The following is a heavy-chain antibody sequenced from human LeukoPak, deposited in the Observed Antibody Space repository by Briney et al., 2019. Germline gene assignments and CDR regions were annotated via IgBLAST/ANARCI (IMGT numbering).Heavy chain of an antibody. CDR1: GGSISSSSYY. J-gene: IGHJ6*04. Sequence: PSETLSLTCTVSGGSISSSSYYWGWIRQPPGKGLEWIGSIYYSGSTYYNPSLKSRVTISVDTSKNQFSLKLSSVTAADTAVYYCASSGSYYTRLDVWGKGTTVTVSS. CDR2: IYYSGST. D-gene: IGHD1-26*01. V-gene: IGHV4-39*07. CDR3: ASSGSYYTRLDV.